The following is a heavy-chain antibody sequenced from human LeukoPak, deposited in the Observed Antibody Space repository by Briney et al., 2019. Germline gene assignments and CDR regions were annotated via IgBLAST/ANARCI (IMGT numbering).Heavy chain of an antibody. CDR3: ATATFYATSGYFPS. D-gene: IGHD3-22*01. CDR2: ISGDKSHT. J-gene: IGHJ5*02. Sequence: GGSLRLSCAGSGFTFSTYWIHWVRQAPGQGLVWVAGISGDKSHTAYADSVKGRFTISRDNAKNTLHLQMNSLRDEDTAVYYCATATFYATSGYFPSWGQGTLVTVSS. V-gene: IGHV3-74*01. CDR1: GFTFSTYW.